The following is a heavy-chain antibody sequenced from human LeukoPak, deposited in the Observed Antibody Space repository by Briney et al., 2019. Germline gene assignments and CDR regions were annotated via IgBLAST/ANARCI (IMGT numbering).Heavy chain of an antibody. Sequence: PSETLSLTCTVSGGSISSSSYYWGWIRQPPGKGLEWIGSIYYSGSTYYNPSLKSRVTISVDTSKNQFSLKLSSVTAADTAVYYCARSTVRLERRLVVDYWGQGTLVTVSS. CDR3: ARSTVRLERRLVVDY. CDR1: GGSISSSSYY. V-gene: IGHV4-39*01. CDR2: IYYSGST. D-gene: IGHD1-1*01. J-gene: IGHJ4*02.